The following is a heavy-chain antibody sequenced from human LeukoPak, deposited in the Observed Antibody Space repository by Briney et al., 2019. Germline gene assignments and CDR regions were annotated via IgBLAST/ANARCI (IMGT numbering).Heavy chain of an antibody. CDR1: GGTFSSYA. D-gene: IGHD5-18*01. Sequence: ASVKVSCKASGGTFSSYAISWVRQATGQGLEWMGWMNPNSGNTGYAQKFQGRVTMTRNTSISTAYMELSSLRSEDTAVYYCARLIQLWYYYGMDVWGQGTTVTVSS. V-gene: IGHV1-8*02. CDR3: ARLIQLWYYYGMDV. CDR2: MNPNSGNT. J-gene: IGHJ6*02.